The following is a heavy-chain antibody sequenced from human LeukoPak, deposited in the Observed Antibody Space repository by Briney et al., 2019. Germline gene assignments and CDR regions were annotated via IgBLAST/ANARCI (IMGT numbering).Heavy chain of an antibody. CDR3: ARPMVRGVIYGMDV. CDR2: ISGSGGST. J-gene: IGHJ6*02. CDR1: GFTFSSYA. V-gene: IGHV3-23*01. Sequence: HPGGSLRLSCAASGFTFSSYAMSWVRQAPGKGLEWASAISGSGGSTYYADSVKGRFTISRDNSKNTLYLQMNSLRAEDTAVYYCARPMVRGVIYGMDVWGQGTTVTVSS. D-gene: IGHD3-10*01.